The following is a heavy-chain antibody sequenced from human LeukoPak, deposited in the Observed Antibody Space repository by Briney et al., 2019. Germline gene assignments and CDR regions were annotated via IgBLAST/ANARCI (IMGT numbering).Heavy chain of an antibody. CDR2: IRSKAYGGTT. D-gene: IGHD6-6*01. CDR3: TRVGSSSSFDY. V-gene: IGHV3-49*04. Sequence: PRRSLRLSCTASGFTLGEYAMRCGRQAPGEGLEWVGFIRSKAYGGTTEYAASVKGRFTISRDDSKSIAYLQMNSLKTEDTAVYYCTRVGSSSSFDYWGQGTLVTVSS. CDR1: GFTLGEYA. J-gene: IGHJ4*02.